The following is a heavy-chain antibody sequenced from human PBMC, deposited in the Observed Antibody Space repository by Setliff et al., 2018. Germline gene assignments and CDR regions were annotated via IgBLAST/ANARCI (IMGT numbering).Heavy chain of an antibody. CDR3: ARDTYIGDFWSGYYIQGPFDP. D-gene: IGHD3-3*01. J-gene: IGHJ5*02. Sequence: ASVKVSCKASGYTFTSYAMHWVRQAPGRRLEWMGWINAGNGNKKYSQKFQGRVTITRDTSANTAYMELSSLRFEDTAVYYCARDTYIGDFWSGYYIQGPFDPWGQGTLVTVSS. CDR1: GYTFTSYA. V-gene: IGHV1-3*01. CDR2: INAGNGNK.